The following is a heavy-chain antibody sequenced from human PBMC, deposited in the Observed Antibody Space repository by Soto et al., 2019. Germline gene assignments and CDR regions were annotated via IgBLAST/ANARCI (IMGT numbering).Heavy chain of an antibody. D-gene: IGHD2-2*01. V-gene: IGHV1-69*13. J-gene: IGHJ6*02. CDR3: ARDRGDIVVVPAAIGEGGYYHYYYGMDV. CDR2: IIPIFGTA. Sequence: SVKVSCKASGGTFSSYAISWVRQAPGQGLEWMGGIIPIFGTANYAQKFQGRVTITADESTSTAYMELSSLRSEDTAVYYCARDRGDIVVVPAAIGEGGYYHYYYGMDVWGQGTTVTVSS. CDR1: GGTFSSYA.